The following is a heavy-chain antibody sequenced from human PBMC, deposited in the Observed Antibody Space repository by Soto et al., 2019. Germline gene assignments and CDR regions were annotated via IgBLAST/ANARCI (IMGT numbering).Heavy chain of an antibody. D-gene: IGHD3-9*01. Sequence: GASVKVSCKASGYTFTSYGISWVRQAPGQGLEWMGWISAYNGNTNYAQKLQGRVTMTTDTSTSTAYMELRSLRSDDTAVYYCARVLRGEPSLTGYYKGVPDDAFDIWGQGTMVTVSS. V-gene: IGHV1-18*01. J-gene: IGHJ3*02. CDR1: GYTFTSYG. CDR3: ARVLRGEPSLTGYYKGVPDDAFDI. CDR2: ISAYNGNT.